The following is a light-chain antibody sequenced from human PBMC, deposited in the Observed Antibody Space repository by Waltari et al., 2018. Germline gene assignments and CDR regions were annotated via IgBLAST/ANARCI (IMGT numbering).Light chain of an antibody. Sequence: SYELTQPPSVSVSPGQTASIPCSGDKLGDKYACWYQQKPGQSPVLVIYQDSKRPPGIPERFSGSNPGNPATLTISGTQAMDEADYYCQAWDSSAVVFGGGTKLTVL. CDR1: KLGDKY. CDR3: QAWDSSAVV. J-gene: IGLJ2*01. CDR2: QDS. V-gene: IGLV3-1*01.